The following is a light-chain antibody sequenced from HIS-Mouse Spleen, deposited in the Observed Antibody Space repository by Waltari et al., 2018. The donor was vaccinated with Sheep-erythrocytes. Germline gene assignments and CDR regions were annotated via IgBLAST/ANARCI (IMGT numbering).Light chain of an antibody. V-gene: IGLV1-47*01. CDR2: RNN. CDR3: AAWDDSLSGPV. CDR1: SSNIGSNY. J-gene: IGLJ1*01. Sequence: QSVLTQPPSASGTPGQRVTISCSGSSSNIGSNYVYWYQQLPGTAPKLLIYRNNRRPSGVPDRCSGSKSGTSASLAISGLRSEDEADYYCAAWDDSLSGPVFGTGTKVTVL.